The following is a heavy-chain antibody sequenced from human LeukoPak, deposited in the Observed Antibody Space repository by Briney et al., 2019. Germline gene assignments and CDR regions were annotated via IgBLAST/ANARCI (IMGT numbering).Heavy chain of an antibody. J-gene: IGHJ4*02. CDR2: IISIFGTA. Sequence: GASVKVSCKASGGTFSSYAISWVRQAPGQGLEWMGGIISIFGTANYAQKFQGRVTITTDESTSTAYMELSSLRSEDTAVYYCARGHSNYVGNYWGQGTLVTVSS. CDR1: GGTFSSYA. D-gene: IGHD4-11*01. V-gene: IGHV1-69*05. CDR3: ARGHSNYVGNY.